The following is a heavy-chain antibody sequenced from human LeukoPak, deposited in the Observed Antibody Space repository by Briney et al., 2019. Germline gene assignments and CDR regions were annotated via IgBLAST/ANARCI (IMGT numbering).Heavy chain of an antibody. J-gene: IGHJ4*02. CDR3: AWGGMAAFDS. CDR1: GFTSSDYY. D-gene: IGHD3-16*01. V-gene: IGHV3-11*04. CDR2: ISSSGNTR. Sequence: GSLRLSCAASGFTSSDYYMSWIRQAPGKGLEWVAYISSSGNTRYYADSVKGRFTISRDNAKNSLYLQMNSLRAEDTAVYYCAWGGMAAFDSWGQGTLVTVSS.